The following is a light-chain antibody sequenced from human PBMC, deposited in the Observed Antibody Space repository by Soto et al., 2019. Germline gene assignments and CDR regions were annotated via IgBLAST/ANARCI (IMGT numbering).Light chain of an antibody. CDR3: HRYDDLPEFT. V-gene: IGKV1-33*01. CDR1: QDISNY. CDR2: DAS. Sequence: DIQMTQSPSSLSASVGDRVTIPCQASQDISNYLNWYQQKPGTAPKLLIYDASNFETGGPSRFTGSGSGTDLTLTINRMLPDELATYDLHRYDDLPEFTSSPVAKVDIK. J-gene: IGKJ3*01.